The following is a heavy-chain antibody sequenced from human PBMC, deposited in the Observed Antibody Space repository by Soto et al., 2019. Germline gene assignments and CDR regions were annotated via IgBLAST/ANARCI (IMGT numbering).Heavy chain of an antibody. V-gene: IGHV3-23*01. CDR2: ISGTHGNT. D-gene: IGHD1-26*01. J-gene: IGHJ4*02. CDR3: AKTRWELPYDY. CDR1: GFAFSSYG. Sequence: GGSLRLSCAASGFAFSSYGMTWVRQAPGKGLEWVSAISGTHGNTYYADSVNGRFTISRDNSKNTLYLQMNSLRAEDTAVYYCAKTRWELPYDYWGQGTLVTVSS.